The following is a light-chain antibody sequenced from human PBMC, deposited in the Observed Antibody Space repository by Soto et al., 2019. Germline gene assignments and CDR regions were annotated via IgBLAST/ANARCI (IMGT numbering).Light chain of an antibody. J-gene: IGKJ2*01. Sequence: DIQMTQSPSSLSASVGDRVTITCRASQSISSYLNWYQQKPGKAPQRLIYDASSLQSGVPSRFSGSGSGTDFTLTISSLQPEDFATYYCQQSYSTPQNTFGQGTKLEIK. CDR2: DAS. CDR1: QSISSY. V-gene: IGKV1-39*01. CDR3: QQSYSTPQNT.